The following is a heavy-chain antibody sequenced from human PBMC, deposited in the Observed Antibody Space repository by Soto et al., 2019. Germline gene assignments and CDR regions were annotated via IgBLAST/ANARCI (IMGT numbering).Heavy chain of an antibody. CDR2: ISSSSSTI. J-gene: IGHJ4*02. CDR1: GFTFSSYS. CDR3: ARLPIVGATTRKDISDY. V-gene: IGHV3-48*01. Sequence: PGGSLRLSCAASGFTFSSYSMNWVRQAPGKGLEWVSYISSSSSTIYYADSVKGRFTISRDNAKNSLYLQMNSLRAEDTAVYYCARLPIVGATTRKDISDYCGQGTLVTVSS. D-gene: IGHD1-26*01.